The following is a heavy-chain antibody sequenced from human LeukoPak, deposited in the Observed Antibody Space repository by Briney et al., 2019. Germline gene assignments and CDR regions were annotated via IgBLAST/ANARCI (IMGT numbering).Heavy chain of an antibody. V-gene: IGHV1-46*01. CDR1: GYTFTSYY. CDR2: INPSGGTT. CDR3: ARVRGGGHYFDY. D-gene: IGHD3-16*01. J-gene: IGHJ4*02. Sequence: ASVKVSCKASGYTFTSYYVLWVRQAPGQGLEWMGIINPSGGTTNYAQKFQGRVTMTRDTSTSTVHMELSSLRSEDTAVYYCARVRGGGHYFDYWAREPWSPSPQ.